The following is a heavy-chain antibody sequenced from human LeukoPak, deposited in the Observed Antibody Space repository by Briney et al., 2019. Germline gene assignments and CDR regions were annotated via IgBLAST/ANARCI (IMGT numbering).Heavy chain of an antibody. V-gene: IGHV3-23*01. CDR3: AGRVTGYSSGYVY. D-gene: IGHD5-18*01. CDR1: GFTFGIYA. Sequence: QSGGSLRLSCAASGFTFGIYAMSWVRQAPGKGLEWVSALDGNGAKTFYADSVKGRFTISRDNSKNTLYLQMNSLRAEDTALYYCAGRVTGYSSGYVYWGQGTLVTVSS. CDR2: LDGNGAKT. J-gene: IGHJ4*02.